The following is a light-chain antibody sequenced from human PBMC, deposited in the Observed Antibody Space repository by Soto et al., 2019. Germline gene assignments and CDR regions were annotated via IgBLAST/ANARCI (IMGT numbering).Light chain of an antibody. CDR1: HGIMSS. V-gene: IGKV1-39*01. CDR2: GAS. CDR3: QQSYITPRA. J-gene: IGKJ1*01. Sequence: IQMTQSPSSLSRSVGDRGTITCRASHGIMSSLNWYQQKPGKAPKLLIYGASSLQSGVPSRFSGSGSGTDFTLTISSLQPEDFAAYYCQQSYITPRAFGQGTRVEIK.